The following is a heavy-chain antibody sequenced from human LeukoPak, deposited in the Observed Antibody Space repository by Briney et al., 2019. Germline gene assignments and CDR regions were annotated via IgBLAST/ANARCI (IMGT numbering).Heavy chain of an antibody. CDR1: GFTFSSYA. CDR2: ISYDGSNK. D-gene: IGHD1-14*01. CDR3: ARDVYGGVFDY. V-gene: IGHV3-30-3*01. J-gene: IGHJ4*02. Sequence: GGSLRLSCAASGFTFSSYAMHWVRQAPGKGLEWVAVISYDGSNKYYADSVKGRFTISRDNSKNTLYLQMNSLRAEDTAVYYCARDVYGGVFDYWGQGTLVTVSS.